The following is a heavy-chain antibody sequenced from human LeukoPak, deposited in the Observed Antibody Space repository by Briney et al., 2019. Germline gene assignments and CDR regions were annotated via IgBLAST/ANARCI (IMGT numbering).Heavy chain of an antibody. D-gene: IGHD2-15*01. CDR2: INPNSGGT. J-gene: IGHJ1*01. V-gene: IGHV1-2*02. CDR3: ARDRVECGGSCYQEYFQH. Sequence: GASVRVSCKASGYTFTGYYMHWVRQAPGQGLEWMGWINPNSGGTNYAQKFKGRVTMTRDTSISTAYMELSRLRSDDTAVYYCARDRVECGGSCYQEYFQHWGQGTLVTVSS. CDR1: GYTFTGYY.